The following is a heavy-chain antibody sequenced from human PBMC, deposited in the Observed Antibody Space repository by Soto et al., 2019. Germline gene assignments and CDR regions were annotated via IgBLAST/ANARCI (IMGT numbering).Heavy chain of an antibody. J-gene: IGHJ6*02. Sequence: QVQLVQSGAEVKKPGASVKVSCKVSGYTLTELSMHWVRQAPGKGLEWMGGFDPEDGETIYAQKFQGRVTMTEDTSTDTAYMELSSLRSEDTAVYYCASRRRTDYSTHNYYYYYGMDVWGQGTTVTVSS. D-gene: IGHD4-4*01. CDR2: FDPEDGET. CDR3: ASRRRTDYSTHNYYYYYGMDV. V-gene: IGHV1-24*01. CDR1: GYTLTELS.